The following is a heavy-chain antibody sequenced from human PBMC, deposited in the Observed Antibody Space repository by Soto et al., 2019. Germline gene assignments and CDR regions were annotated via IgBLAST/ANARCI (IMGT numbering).Heavy chain of an antibody. CDR2: VSASGLNT. CDR1: GFTFSPYT. D-gene: IGHD3-22*01. Sequence: GGALRVSCAGSGFTFSPYTIALGRHAPGKGLEWVSGVSASGLNTDYADPVKGRFYISRDNSKNTVSLHMNSLRAEDTALYYCAKDRTQPVYYYDHTGLAHWCQGTLVTVSS. J-gene: IGHJ5*02. V-gene: IGHV3-23*01. CDR3: AKDRTQPVYYYDHTGLAH.